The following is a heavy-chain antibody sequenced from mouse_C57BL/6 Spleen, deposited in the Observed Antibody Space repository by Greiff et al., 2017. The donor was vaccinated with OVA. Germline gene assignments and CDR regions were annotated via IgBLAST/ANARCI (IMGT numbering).Heavy chain of an antibody. CDR3: VDYGSSYGFAY. V-gene: IGHV1-19*01. Sequence: VQLKQSGPVLVKPGASVKMSCKASGYTFTDYYMNWVKQSHGKSLEWIGVINPYNGGTSYNQKFKGKATLTVDKSSSTAYMELNSLTSEDSAVYYCVDYGSSYGFAYWGQGTLVTVSA. D-gene: IGHD1-1*01. CDR1: GYTFTDYY. J-gene: IGHJ3*01. CDR2: INPYNGGT.